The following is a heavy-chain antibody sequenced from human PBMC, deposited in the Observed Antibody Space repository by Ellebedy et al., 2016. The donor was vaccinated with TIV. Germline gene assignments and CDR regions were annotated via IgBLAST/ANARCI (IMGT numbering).Heavy chain of an antibody. CDR2: IYYSGST. CDR3: ARASGVDYGDYRGYFDY. J-gene: IGHJ4*02. V-gene: IGHV4-61*08. D-gene: IGHD4-17*01. Sequence: SETLSLXXTVSGGSISSGGYYWSWIRQHPGKGLEWIGYIYYSGSTNYNPSLKSRVTISVDTSKNQFSLKLSSVTAADTAVYYCARASGVDYGDYRGYFDYWGQGTLVTVSS. CDR1: GGSISSGGYY.